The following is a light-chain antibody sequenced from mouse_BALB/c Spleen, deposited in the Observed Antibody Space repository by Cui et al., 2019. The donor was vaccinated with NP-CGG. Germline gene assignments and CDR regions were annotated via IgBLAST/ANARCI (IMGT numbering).Light chain of an antibody. CDR1: TGAVTTSNY. CDR3: TLGYSNQGV. J-gene: IGLJ1*01. V-gene: IGLV1*01. CDR2: GTN. Sequence: QAVLTQESALTTSPGETVTLTCRSSTGAVTTSNYANWVQEKPDHLFTGLIGGTNNRAPGVPARFSGSLIGDKAALTITGAQTEDEAIYFWTLGYSNQGVFGGGTKLTVL.